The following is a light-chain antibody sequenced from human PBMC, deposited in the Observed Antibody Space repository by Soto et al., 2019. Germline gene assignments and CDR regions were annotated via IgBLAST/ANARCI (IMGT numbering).Light chain of an antibody. CDR2: SNN. J-gene: IGLJ2*01. CDR3: AAWDDSLNAVV. Sequence: QSVLTQPPSASGTPGQGVTISCSGSSSNIGSNTVNWYQQLPGTAPKLLIYSNNQRPSGVPDRFSASKSGTSASLAISGLQSEDEADYYCAAWDDSLNAVVFGGGTKLTVL. V-gene: IGLV1-44*01. CDR1: SSNIGSNT.